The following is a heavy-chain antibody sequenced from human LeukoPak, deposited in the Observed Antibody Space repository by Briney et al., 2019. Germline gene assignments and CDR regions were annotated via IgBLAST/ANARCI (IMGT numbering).Heavy chain of an antibody. V-gene: IGHV3-7*05. J-gene: IGHJ4*02. Sequence: QAGGSLRLSCAASGFSFSAYWMSWVRQAPGKGLEWVANIKVDGTEKYYVDSVKCRFTISRDNAKNSLSLQMSGLRAEDTAVYYCARDWSGSGTAFDHWGQGTLVTVSS. CDR2: IKVDGTEK. CDR3: ARDWSGSGTAFDH. CDR1: GFSFSAYW. D-gene: IGHD2-15*01.